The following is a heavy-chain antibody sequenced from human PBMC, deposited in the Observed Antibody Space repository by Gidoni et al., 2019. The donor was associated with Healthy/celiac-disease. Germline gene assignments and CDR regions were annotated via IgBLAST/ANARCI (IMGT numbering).Heavy chain of an antibody. V-gene: IGHV5-10-1*03. D-gene: IGHD4-17*01. Sequence: DVQLVQSGAEVTKPCESLRISCKGSGYSFTSDWISWVGQMPGKGLEWMGRLDPSDSDTNYNPSCQGHVTISADKSIRTAYLQWSILKASETAMYYCASYDYGDYLFDYWGQGTLVTVSS. CDR2: LDPSDSDT. CDR1: GYSFTSDW. J-gene: IGHJ4*02. CDR3: ASYDYGDYLFDY.